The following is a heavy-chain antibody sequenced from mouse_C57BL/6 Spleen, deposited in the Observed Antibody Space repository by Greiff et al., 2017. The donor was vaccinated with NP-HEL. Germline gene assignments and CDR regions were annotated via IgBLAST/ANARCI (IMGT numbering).Heavy chain of an antibody. V-gene: IGHV3-6*01. Sequence: DVQLQESGPGLVKPSQSLSLTCSVTGYSITSGYYWNWIRQFPGNKLEWMGYISYDGSNNYNPSLKNRISITRDTSKNQFFLKLNSVTTEDTATYYCARLGDYYGTYFDYWGQGTTLTVSS. CDR1: GYSITSGYY. D-gene: IGHD1-1*01. CDR2: ISYDGSN. J-gene: IGHJ2*01. CDR3: ARLGDYYGTYFDY.